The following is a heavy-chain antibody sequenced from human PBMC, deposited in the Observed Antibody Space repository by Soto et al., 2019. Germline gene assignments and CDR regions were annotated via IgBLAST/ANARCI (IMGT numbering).Heavy chain of an antibody. V-gene: IGHV4-59*08. Sequence: SETLSLTCTVSGGSISSYYWSWIRQPPGKGLEWIGYIYYSGSTNYNPSLKSRVTISADTSKNQFSLKLSSVTAADTAVYYCARHNYGDYDFDYWGQGTLVTVSS. CDR3: ARHNYGDYDFDY. CDR1: GGSISSYY. CDR2: IYYSGST. D-gene: IGHD4-17*01. J-gene: IGHJ4*02.